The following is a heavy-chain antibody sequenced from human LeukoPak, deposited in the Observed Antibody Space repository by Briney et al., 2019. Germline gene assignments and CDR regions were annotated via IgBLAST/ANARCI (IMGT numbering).Heavy chain of an antibody. Sequence: SETLSLTCSVSGYSISIGYYWGWIRQPPGKGLEWIGSIYHSGSTYYNPSLKSRVTISVDTSKNQFSLKMRSVTAADTAVYYCARAGMIAAAGFPHAFDIWGQGTMVTVSS. CDR1: GYSISIGYY. V-gene: IGHV4-38-2*02. CDR3: ARAGMIAAAGFPHAFDI. CDR2: IYHSGST. D-gene: IGHD6-13*01. J-gene: IGHJ3*02.